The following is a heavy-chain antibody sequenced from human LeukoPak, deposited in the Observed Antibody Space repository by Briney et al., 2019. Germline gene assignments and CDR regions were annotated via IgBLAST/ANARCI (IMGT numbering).Heavy chain of an antibody. D-gene: IGHD3-22*01. Sequence: ASVKVSCKASGYTFTGYYMHWVRQAPGQGLEWMGWINPNSGGTNYAQKFQGWVTMTRDTSISTAYMELSRLRSEDTAVYYCARSTNYYDSSGYINWFDPWGQGTLVTVSS. CDR3: ARSTNYYDSSGYINWFDP. CDR2: INPNSGGT. CDR1: GYTFTGYY. V-gene: IGHV1-2*04. J-gene: IGHJ5*02.